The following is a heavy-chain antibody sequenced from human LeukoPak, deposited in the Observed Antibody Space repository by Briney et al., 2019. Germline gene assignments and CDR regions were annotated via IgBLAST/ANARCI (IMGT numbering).Heavy chain of an antibody. CDR3: AKESPGDSGWLRTYYYYYGMDV. J-gene: IGHJ6*02. D-gene: IGHD5-12*01. V-gene: IGHV3-23*01. CDR1: GFTFSDYY. CDR2: ISGSGGST. Sequence: PGGSLRLSCAASGFTFSDYYMSWIRQAPGKGLEWVSAISGSGGSTYYADSVKGRFTISRDNSKNTLYLQMNSLRAEDTAVYYCAKESPGDSGWLRTYYYYYGMDVWGQGTTVTVSS.